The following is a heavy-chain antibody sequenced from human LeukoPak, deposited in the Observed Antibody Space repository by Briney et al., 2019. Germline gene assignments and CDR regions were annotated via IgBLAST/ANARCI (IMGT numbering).Heavy chain of an antibody. CDR3: ARRGIAAAGGDY. CDR1: GFTFSSYA. V-gene: IGHV3-64*01. Sequence: GGSLRLSCAASGFTFSSYAMHWVRQAPGKGLEYVSAISSNGGSTYYANSVKGRFTISRDNSKNTLYLQMGSLRAEDMAVYYCARRGIAAAGGDYWGQGTLVTVSS. J-gene: IGHJ4*02. CDR2: ISSNGGST. D-gene: IGHD6-13*01.